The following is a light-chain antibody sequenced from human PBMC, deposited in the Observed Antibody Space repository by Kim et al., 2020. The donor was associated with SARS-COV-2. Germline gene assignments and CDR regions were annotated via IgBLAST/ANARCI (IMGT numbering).Light chain of an antibody. J-gene: IGLJ2*01. CDR3: QAWDSSIVV. Sequence: SVSPGQTASITCSGDKLGDKYACWYQQKPGQSPVVVIYQDTKRPSGIPERFSGSNSGNTATLTIRGTQAVDEADYYCQAWDSSIVVFGGGTQLTVL. CDR2: QDT. CDR1: KLGDKY. V-gene: IGLV3-1*01.